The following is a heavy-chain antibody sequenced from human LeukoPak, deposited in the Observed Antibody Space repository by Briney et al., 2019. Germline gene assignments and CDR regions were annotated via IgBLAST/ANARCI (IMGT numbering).Heavy chain of an antibody. V-gene: IGHV4-30-4*08. D-gene: IGHD3-10*01. CDR3: ARTSLGGAWFDP. CDR2: IYYNGST. J-gene: IGHJ5*02. Sequence: SETLSLTCTVSGGSISSGDYYWSWIRQPPGKGLEWIGYIYYNGSTYYNPSLKSRVTISVDTSKDQFSLKLSSVTAADTAVYYCARTSLGGAWFDPWGQGTLSPSPQ. CDR1: GGSISSGDYY.